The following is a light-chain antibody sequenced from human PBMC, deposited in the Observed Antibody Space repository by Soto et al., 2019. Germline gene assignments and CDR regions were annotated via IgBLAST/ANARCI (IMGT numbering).Light chain of an antibody. J-gene: IGKJ1*01. V-gene: IGKV2-28*01. Sequence: IVLPQSPLALSVTPGEPASSSCMSSQSLLHTSGDNYLDWYLQRPGQSPQLLIYLGSKRASGVSDRFSGSGSGTRFTLRISRVEAEDVGFYYCMQAQQIPRTFGQGSKVDI. CDR1: QSLLHTSGDNY. CDR3: MQAQQIPRT. CDR2: LGS.